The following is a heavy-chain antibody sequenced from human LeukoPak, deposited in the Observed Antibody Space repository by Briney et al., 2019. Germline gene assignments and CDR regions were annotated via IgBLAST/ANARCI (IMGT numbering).Heavy chain of an antibody. J-gene: IGHJ3*02. CDR1: GFTFSSYW. V-gene: IGHV3-74*01. Sequence: GGSLRLSCAASGFTFSSYWMHWVRQAPGKGLVWVSRINSDGGSTTYADSVKGRFTISRDNAKNTLYLQMNSLRAEDTAVYYCARDLGAGNDAFDIWGQGTMVTVSS. D-gene: IGHD4/OR15-4a*01. CDR3: ARDLGAGNDAFDI. CDR2: INSDGGST.